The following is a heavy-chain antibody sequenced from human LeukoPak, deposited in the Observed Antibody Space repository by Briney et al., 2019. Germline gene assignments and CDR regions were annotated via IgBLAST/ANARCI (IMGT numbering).Heavy chain of an antibody. V-gene: IGHV1-69*01. CDR1: GGTFSSYA. D-gene: IGHD1-26*01. Sequence: GASVKVSCKASGGTFSSYAISWVRQAPGRGLEWMGGIIPIFGTTNYAQKFQSRVTITVDESTSTAYMELRSLRSEDTAVYYCAREWELLNWFDPWGQGTLVTVSS. J-gene: IGHJ5*02. CDR2: IIPIFGTT. CDR3: AREWELLNWFDP.